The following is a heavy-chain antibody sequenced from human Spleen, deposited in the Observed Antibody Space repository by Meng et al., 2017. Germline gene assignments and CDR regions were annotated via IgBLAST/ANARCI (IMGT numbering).Heavy chain of an antibody. CDR3: ARDGVDYVWGSFRFDS. CDR1: GFTFSNAW. D-gene: IGHD3-16*02. J-gene: IGHJ4*02. Sequence: GGSLRLSCAASGFTFSNAWMNWVRQAPGKGLEWVSSISTSSTNIYYADSVKGRFAISRDDAKSSLYLQMNSLSAEDTAVYYCARDGVDYVWGSFRFDSWGQGSLVTVSS. CDR2: ISTSSTNI. V-gene: IGHV3-21*01.